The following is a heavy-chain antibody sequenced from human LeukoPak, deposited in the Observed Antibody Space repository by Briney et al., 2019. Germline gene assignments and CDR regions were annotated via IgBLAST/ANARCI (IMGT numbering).Heavy chain of an antibody. CDR1: GFTFSSYW. D-gene: IGHD5-18*01. CDR3: ARDRRLQLWSPAGFDY. J-gene: IGHJ4*02. Sequence: GGSQRLSCAASGFTFSSYWMSWVRQAPGKGLEWVANIKQDGSEKYYVDSVKGRFTISRDNAKNSLYLQMNSLRAEDTAVYYCARDRRLQLWSPAGFDYWGQGTLVTASS. CDR2: IKQDGSEK. V-gene: IGHV3-7*01.